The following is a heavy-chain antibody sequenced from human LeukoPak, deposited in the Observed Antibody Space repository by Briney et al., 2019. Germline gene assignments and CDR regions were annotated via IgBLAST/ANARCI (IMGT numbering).Heavy chain of an antibody. CDR1: GGSISSYY. Sequence: SETLSLTCTVSGGSISSYYWSWIRQPPGKGLEWIGYIYYSGSTNYNPSLKSRVTISVDTSKNQFSLKLSSVTAADTAVYYCARAWGNWFDPWGQGTLVTVS. J-gene: IGHJ5*02. CDR2: IYYSGST. D-gene: IGHD1-26*01. V-gene: IGHV4-59*01. CDR3: ARAWGNWFDP.